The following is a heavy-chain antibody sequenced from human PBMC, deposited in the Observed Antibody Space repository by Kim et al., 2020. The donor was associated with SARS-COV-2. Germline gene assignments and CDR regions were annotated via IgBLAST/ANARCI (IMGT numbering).Heavy chain of an antibody. CDR3: AKDPSLSGSYYYGMDV. V-gene: IGHV3-30*18. CDR1: GFTFSSYG. D-gene: IGHD1-26*01. J-gene: IGHJ6*01. Sequence: GGSLRLSCAASGFTFSSYGMHWVRQAPGKGLEWVAVISYDGSNKYYADSVKGRFTISRDNSKNTLYLQMNSLRAEDTAVYYCAKDPSLSGSYYYGMDVWG. CDR2: ISYDGSNK.